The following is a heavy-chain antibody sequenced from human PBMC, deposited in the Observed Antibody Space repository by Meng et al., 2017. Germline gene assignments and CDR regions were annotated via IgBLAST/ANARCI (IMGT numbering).Heavy chain of an antibody. V-gene: IGHV4-38-2*02. Sequence: ESLRLSCTVSGYSISSGYYWGWIRQPPGKGLEWIGSIYHSGSTYYNPSLKSRVTISVDTSKNQFSLKLSSVTAADTAVYYCAREVHYYYDSSGYYLEYNWFDPWGQGTLVTVSS. CDR3: AREVHYYYDSSGYYLEYNWFDP. D-gene: IGHD3-22*01. CDR1: GYSISSGYY. CDR2: IYHSGST. J-gene: IGHJ5*02.